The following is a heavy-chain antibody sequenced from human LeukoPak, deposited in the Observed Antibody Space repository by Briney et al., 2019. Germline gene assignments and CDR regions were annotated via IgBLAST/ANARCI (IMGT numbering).Heavy chain of an antibody. J-gene: IGHJ5*02. D-gene: IGHD3-10*01. CDR2: IDHSGST. CDR1: GGSFSGYY. CDR3: ARGGPWYYGSGNPVVWFDP. Sequence: SETLSLTCAVYGGSFSGYYWSWIRQPPGKGLEWIGEIDHSGSTNYNPSLKSRVTISVDTSKNQFSLKLSSVTAADTAVYYCARGGPWYYGSGNPVVWFDPWGQGTLVTVSS. V-gene: IGHV4-34*01.